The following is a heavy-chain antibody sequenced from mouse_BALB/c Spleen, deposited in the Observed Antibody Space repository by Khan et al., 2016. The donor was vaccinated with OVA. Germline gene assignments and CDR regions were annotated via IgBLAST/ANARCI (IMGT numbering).Heavy chain of an antibody. CDR3: ARSNYGSFAY. CDR1: GFTFSSFT. CDR2: ISSGGDNT. D-gene: IGHD2-2*01. V-gene: IGHV5-9*03. J-gene: IGHJ3*01. Sequence: EVELVESGGGLVKPGGSLKLSCAASGFTFSSFTMSWVRQTPEKRLEWVATISSGGDNTSYPDSVKGRFTISRDNATNNLYLQMSSLRSEATALYYCARSNYGSFAYWGQGTLVTVSA.